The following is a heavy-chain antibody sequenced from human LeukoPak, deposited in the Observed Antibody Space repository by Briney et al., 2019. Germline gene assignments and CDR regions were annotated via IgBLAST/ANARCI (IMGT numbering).Heavy chain of an antibody. D-gene: IGHD2-21*01. CDR2: IKQDGSEK. V-gene: IGHV3-7*02. CDR1: GFSISNYW. J-gene: IGHJ4*02. CDR3: ARLKGERSLFEY. Sequence: GGSLRLSCAVSGFSISNYWMTWVRQAPGKGLEWLANIKQDGSEKYYADSVKGRFTISRDNAKNSLYLQMNSLRAEDTAVYYCARLKGERSLFEYWGQGTLVTVSS.